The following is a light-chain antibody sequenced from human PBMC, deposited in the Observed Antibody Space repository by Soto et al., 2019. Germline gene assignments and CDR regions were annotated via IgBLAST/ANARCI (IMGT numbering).Light chain of an antibody. CDR3: MQALQTPPA. CDR2: MAS. CDR1: QSLLYINGYNY. J-gene: IGKJ1*01. V-gene: IGKV2-28*01. Sequence: DIVMTQSPVYLSVTPGEPASISCISSQSLLYINGYNYLDWYLQKPGQSPQLLICMASDRASGVPNRFSGSGSGTNFTLKISRVQAEDVGIYYCMQALQTPPAFGQGTNVEI.